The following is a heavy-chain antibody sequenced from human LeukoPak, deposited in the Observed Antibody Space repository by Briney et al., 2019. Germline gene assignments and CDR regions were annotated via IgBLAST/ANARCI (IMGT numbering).Heavy chain of an antibody. Sequence: GASVKVSCKASGYTFTSYAMHWLRQAPGQRLEWMGWINAGNGNTKYSQKFQGRVTITRDTSASTAYMELSSLRSEDTAVYYCASTSQYYGSGSSASFDYWGQGTLVTVSS. J-gene: IGHJ4*02. D-gene: IGHD3-10*01. CDR3: ASTSQYYGSGSSASFDY. V-gene: IGHV1-3*01. CDR2: INAGNGNT. CDR1: GYTFTSYA.